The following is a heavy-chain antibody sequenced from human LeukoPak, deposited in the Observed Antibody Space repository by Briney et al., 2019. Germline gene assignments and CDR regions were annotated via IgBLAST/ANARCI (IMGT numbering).Heavy chain of an antibody. D-gene: IGHD1-26*01. CDR2: ISTSSIYI. V-gene: IGHV3-21*01. Sequence: GGSLRLSCAASGFTFNTYSMNWVRQAPGKGLEWVSSISTSSIYIYYADSVKGRFTISRDNAKNSLYLQMNSLRAEDTAVYFCARATWDPNYYYYMDVWGKGTTVTISS. CDR3: ARATWDPNYYYYMDV. CDR1: GFTFNTYS. J-gene: IGHJ6*03.